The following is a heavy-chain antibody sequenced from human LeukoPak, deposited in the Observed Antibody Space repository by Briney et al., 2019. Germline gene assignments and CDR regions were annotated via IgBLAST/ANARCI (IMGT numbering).Heavy chain of an antibody. V-gene: IGHV3-23*01. D-gene: IGHD1-26*01. CDR2: ISGSGGST. CDR1: GFTFSSYA. Sequence: GGSLRLSCAASGFTFSSYAMSWVRQAPGKGLEWVSAISGSGGSTYYADSVKGRFTISRDNSKNTLYLQMNSLRAEDTAVYYCAKAVHSGSYSPLFDCWGQGTLVTVSS. J-gene: IGHJ4*02. CDR3: AKAVHSGSYSPLFDC.